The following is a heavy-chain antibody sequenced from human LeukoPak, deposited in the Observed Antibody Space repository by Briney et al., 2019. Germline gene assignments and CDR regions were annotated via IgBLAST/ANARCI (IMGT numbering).Heavy chain of an antibody. J-gene: IGHJ3*02. D-gene: IGHD3-10*01. CDR3: ARANSGSGSYYNPSKYFDI. V-gene: IGHV4-30-2*01. CDR2: IHHSGST. CDR1: GGSISTGDYY. Sequence: PSQTLSLTCSVSGGSISTGDYYWSWIRQPPGKGLEWIGYIHHSGSTYYNPSLRSRLTISVDRSKNHFSLTLSSVTAADTAVYYCARANSGSGSYYNPSKYFDIWGQGTMVTVSS.